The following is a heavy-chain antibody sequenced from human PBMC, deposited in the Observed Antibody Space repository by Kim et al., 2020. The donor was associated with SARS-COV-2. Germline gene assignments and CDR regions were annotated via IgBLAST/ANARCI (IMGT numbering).Heavy chain of an antibody. D-gene: IGHD6-13*01. J-gene: IGHJ4*02. Sequence: SVKGRFTISRDDSKSIAYLQMNSLKTEDTAVYYCTRDRFKSSSQGGYFDYWGQGTLVTVSS. V-gene: IGHV3-49*02. CDR3: TRDRFKSSSQGGYFDY.